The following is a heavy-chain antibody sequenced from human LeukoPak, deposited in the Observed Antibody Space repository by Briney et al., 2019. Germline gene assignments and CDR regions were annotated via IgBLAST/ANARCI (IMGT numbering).Heavy chain of an antibody. Sequence: PGGSLRLSCAASGFTFNTYAMSWVRQAPGKGLEWVSSISSSSTYIYYADSVKGRFTISRDNAKNSLYLQMNSLRAEDTAVYYCARDGYGVNSADYWGQGTLVTVSS. J-gene: IGHJ4*02. CDR1: GFTFNTYA. V-gene: IGHV3-21*01. CDR3: ARDGYGVNSADY. D-gene: IGHD4-23*01. CDR2: ISSSSTYI.